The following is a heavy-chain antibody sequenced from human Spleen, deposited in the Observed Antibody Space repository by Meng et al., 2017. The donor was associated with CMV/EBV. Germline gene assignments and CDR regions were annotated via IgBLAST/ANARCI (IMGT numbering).Heavy chain of an antibody. D-gene: IGHD7-27*01. V-gene: IGHV3-21*01. J-gene: IGHJ3*02. Sequence: LSLTCAASGFTFSNYEINWVRQAPGKGLEWVSSISSSSSYIYYADSVKGRFTISRDNAKNSLYLQMNSLRAEDTAVYYCARVLRVERVLGAFDIWGQGTMVTVSS. CDR1: GFTFSNYE. CDR3: ARVLRVERVLGAFDI. CDR2: ISSSSSYI.